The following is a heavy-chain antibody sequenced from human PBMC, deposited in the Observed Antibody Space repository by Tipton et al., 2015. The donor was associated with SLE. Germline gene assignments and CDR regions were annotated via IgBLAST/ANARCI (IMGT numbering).Heavy chain of an antibody. J-gene: IGHJ5*02. CDR2: IYYSGST. CDR1: GGSISSSSYY. Sequence: TLSLTCTVSGGSISSSSYYWGWICQPPGKGLEWIGSIYYSGSTYYNPSLKSRVTISVDTSKNQFSLKLSSVTAADTAVYYCARPRRDGWRGGHWFDPWGQGTLVTVSS. V-gene: IGHV4-39*07. D-gene: IGHD3-10*01. CDR3: ARPRRDGWRGGHWFDP.